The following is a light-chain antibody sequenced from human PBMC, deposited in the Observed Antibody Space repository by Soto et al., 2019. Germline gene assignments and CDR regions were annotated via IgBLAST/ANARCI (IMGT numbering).Light chain of an antibody. CDR3: QQRSNWPPT. CDR2: DAS. CDR1: QSVSSY. V-gene: IGKV3-11*01. Sequence: EIVWTQSPATLSLSPCERATLSCRASQSVSSYLAWYQQKPGQAPRLLIYDASNRATGIPARFSGSGSGTDFTLTISSLEPEDFAVYYCQQRSNWPPTFGQGTRLEIK. J-gene: IGKJ5*01.